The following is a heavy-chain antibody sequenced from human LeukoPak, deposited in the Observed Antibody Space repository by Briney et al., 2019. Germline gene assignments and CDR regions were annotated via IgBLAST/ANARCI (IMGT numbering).Heavy chain of an antibody. CDR3: ARSLDYGGHCFFDY. Sequence: GGSLRLSCAASGFTFSNYWMTWVRQAPGKGLEWVANIKLDGSEKYYVDSVKGRFTISRDNAKNSVFLQMNSLRAEDTAVYYCARSLDYGGHCFFDYWGQGTPVTVSS. CDR2: IKLDGSEK. V-gene: IGHV3-7*01. D-gene: IGHD4-23*01. J-gene: IGHJ4*02. CDR1: GFTFSNYW.